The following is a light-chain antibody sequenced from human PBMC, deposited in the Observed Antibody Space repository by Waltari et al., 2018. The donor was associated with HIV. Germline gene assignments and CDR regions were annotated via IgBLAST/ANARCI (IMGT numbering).Light chain of an antibody. CDR1: HSVGIN. Sequence: EMVVTQSPATVSVSLGERATLYCRASHSVGINLAWYQQKTGQAPRLLLYGASTRATDIPGRFSGSGSGTDFTLTISSLQSEDSAVYFCQQYSIRPPLTFGQGTKVEI. V-gene: IGKV3-15*01. J-gene: IGKJ1*01. CDR2: GAS. CDR3: QQYSIRPPLT.